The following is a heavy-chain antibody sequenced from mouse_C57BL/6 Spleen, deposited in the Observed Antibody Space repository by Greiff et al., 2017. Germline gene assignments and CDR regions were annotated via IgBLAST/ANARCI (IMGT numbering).Heavy chain of an antibody. CDR3: ARGGLYYGNCLDY. CDR1: GYTFTSYW. CDR2: IDPSASYP. J-gene: IGHJ2*01. D-gene: IGHD2-1*01. Sequence: VQLQQPGAELVKPGASVKLSCKASGYTFTSYWMQWVKQRPGQGLEWIGEIDPSASYPNYTQKFKGKATLTVDTSSSTAYMQLSSLTSEDSSVYYCARGGLYYGNCLDYWGQGTTLTVSS. V-gene: IGHV1-50*01.